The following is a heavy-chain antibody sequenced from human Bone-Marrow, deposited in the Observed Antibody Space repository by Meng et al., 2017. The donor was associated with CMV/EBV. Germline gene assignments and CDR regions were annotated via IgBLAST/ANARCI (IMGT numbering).Heavy chain of an antibody. CDR1: GFTFSSYG. CDR3: AKDLVRKVVYYYGMDV. J-gene: IGHJ6*02. Sequence: GGSLRLSCAASGFTFSSYGMHWVRQAPGKGLEWVAFIRYDGSNKYYADSVKGRFTISRDNSKNTLYLQMNSLRAEDTAVYYCAKDLVRKVVYYYGMDVWGQGTTVTVSS. D-gene: IGHD2-15*01. CDR2: IRYDGSNK. V-gene: IGHV3-30*02.